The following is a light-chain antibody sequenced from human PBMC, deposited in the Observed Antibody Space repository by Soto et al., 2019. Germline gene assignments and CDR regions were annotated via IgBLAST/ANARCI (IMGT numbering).Light chain of an antibody. Sequence: QSVLTQPPSASGSPGQSVTISCTGTSGDVGGYNYVSWYQQHPGKAPKLMIYEVSKRPSGVPDRLSGSKSGNTASLTVSGLQAEDEADYYCSSYAGSNNPYVFGTGTKVTVL. CDR1: SGDVGGYNY. CDR2: EVS. V-gene: IGLV2-8*01. J-gene: IGLJ1*01. CDR3: SSYAGSNNPYV.